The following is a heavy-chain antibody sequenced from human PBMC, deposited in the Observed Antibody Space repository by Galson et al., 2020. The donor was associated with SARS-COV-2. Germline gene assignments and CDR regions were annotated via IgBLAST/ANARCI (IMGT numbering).Heavy chain of an antibody. CDR1: GFTTSNYA. D-gene: IGHD3-3*01. J-gene: IGHJ6*03. V-gene: IGHV3-23*02. CDR3: AKGSGTANFHFNFDIDV. Sequence: LSLTCAASGFTTSNYAIIWVRQAPGKGLECVAALSGSGINRYYIDSVRGRFTISRDRSSNTVNLQMSSLRVEDTALYYCAKGSGTANFHFNFDIDVWGKGTTVTVSS. CDR2: LSGSGINR.